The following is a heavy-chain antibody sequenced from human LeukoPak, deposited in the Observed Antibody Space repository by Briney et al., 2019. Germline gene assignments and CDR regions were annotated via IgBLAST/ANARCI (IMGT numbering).Heavy chain of an antibody. CDR1: GCTFTGYY. J-gene: IGHJ4*02. V-gene: IGHV1-2*02. CDR2: INPNSGGT. CDR3: ARGSYYYDSSSFFDY. Sequence: GASVKVSCKASGCTFTGYYMHWVRQAPGQGLEWMGWINPNSGGTNYAQKSQGRVTITRDTSMSTAYMELSRLRSEDTAVYYCARGSYYYDSSSFFDYWGQGTLVTVSS. D-gene: IGHD3-22*01.